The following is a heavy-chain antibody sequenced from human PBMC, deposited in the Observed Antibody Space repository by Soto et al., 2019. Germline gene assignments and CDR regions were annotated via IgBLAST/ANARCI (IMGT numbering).Heavy chain of an antibody. Sequence: PGGSLRLSCAASGFTFSSYGMHWVRQAPGKGLEWVAVISYDGSNKYYADSVKGRFTISRDNSKNTLYLQMNSLRAEDTAVYYCAKVGSGYGMDVWGQGTTVTVSS. D-gene: IGHD3-3*01. CDR1: GFTFSSYG. CDR3: AKVGSGYGMDV. J-gene: IGHJ6*02. CDR2: ISYDGSNK. V-gene: IGHV3-30*18.